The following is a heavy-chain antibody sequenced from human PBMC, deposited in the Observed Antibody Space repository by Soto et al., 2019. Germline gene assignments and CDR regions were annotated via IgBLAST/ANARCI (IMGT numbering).Heavy chain of an antibody. J-gene: IGHJ4*02. D-gene: IGHD1-1*01. CDR2: ISGTGGNT. CDR3: AKEQSWKATDY. Sequence: EVQLLESGGGLVQPGGSLRLSCAASGFTFSNYAMSWVRQAPGRGLEWVSIISGTGGNTYYADSVKGRFTISRDNSKNTLYLQMNSLRAEDTALYYCAKEQSWKATDYWGQGTLVTIFS. V-gene: IGHV3-23*01. CDR1: GFTFSNYA.